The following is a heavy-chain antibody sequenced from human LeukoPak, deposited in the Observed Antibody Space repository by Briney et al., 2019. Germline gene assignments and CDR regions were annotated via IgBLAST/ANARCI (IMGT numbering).Heavy chain of an antibody. V-gene: IGHV4-34*01. CDR3: ARGQVPAARGYNWFDP. Sequence: PSDTLSLTHAVYCWSFNDHYWNWIRQPPGKRLEWIGEINARGDTNFNPSLKSRVTISVDTSKNQFSLTLRSMIAADTAVYYCARGQVPAARGYNWFDPWGQGTLVTVSS. CDR1: CWSFNDHY. J-gene: IGHJ5*02. D-gene: IGHD2-2*01. CDR2: INARGDT.